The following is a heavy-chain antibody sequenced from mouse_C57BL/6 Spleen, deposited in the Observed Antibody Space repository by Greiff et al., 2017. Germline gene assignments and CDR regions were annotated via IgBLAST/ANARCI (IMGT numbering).Heavy chain of an antibody. Sequence: QVQLQQPGAELVRPGSSVKLSCKASGYTFTSYWMDWVKQRPGQGLEWIGNIYPSDSETHYNQKFKDKATLTVDKSSSTAYMQLSSLTSEDSAVDYCARYYSKGWFAYWGQGTLVTVSA. CDR2: IYPSDSET. CDR1: GYTFTSYW. J-gene: IGHJ3*01. V-gene: IGHV1-61*01. D-gene: IGHD2-5*01. CDR3: ARYYSKGWFAY.